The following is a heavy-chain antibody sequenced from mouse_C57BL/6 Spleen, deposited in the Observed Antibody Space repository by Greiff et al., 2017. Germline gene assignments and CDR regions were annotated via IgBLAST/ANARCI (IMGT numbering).Heavy chain of an antibody. Sequence: EVNVVESGGGLVKPGGSLKLSCAASGFTFSSYAMSWVRQTPEKRLEWVATISDGGSYTYYPDNVKGRFTISRDNAKNNLYLQMSHLKSEDTALYYCAKNGDTRGYFDYWGQGTTLTVSS. CDR1: GFTFSSYA. CDR2: ISDGGSYT. D-gene: IGHD3-1*01. J-gene: IGHJ2*01. V-gene: IGHV5-4*03. CDR3: AKNGDTRGYFDY.